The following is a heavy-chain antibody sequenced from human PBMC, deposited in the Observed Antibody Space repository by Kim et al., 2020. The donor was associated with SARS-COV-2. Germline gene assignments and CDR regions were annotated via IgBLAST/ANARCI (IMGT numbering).Heavy chain of an antibody. J-gene: IGHJ4*02. CDR2: IYPGDSDT. D-gene: IGHD2-21*02. V-gene: IGHV5-51*01. CDR3: ARLGVGGDMTAPPFRYFDY. Sequence: GESLKISCKGSGYSFTSYWIGWVRQMPGKGLEWMGIIYPGDSDTRYSPSFQGQVTISADKSISPAYLQLSSLKGSDTAMYYCARLGVGGDMTAPPFRYFDYWGQGTLVTVSS. CDR1: GYSFTSYW.